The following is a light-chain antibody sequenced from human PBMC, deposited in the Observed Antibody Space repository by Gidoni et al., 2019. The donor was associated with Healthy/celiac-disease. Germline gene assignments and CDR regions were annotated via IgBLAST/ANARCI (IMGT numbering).Light chain of an antibody. CDR3: QQYGSSPQT. CDR1: QSVSSSY. V-gene: IGKV3-20*01. Sequence: EIVLTQSPGTLSSSPGERATLSCRASQSVSSSYLAWYQQKPCQAPRLLIYGASSRATGIPDRFSGSGSGTDFTLTISRLEPEDFAVYYCQQYGSSPQTFGQGTKVEIK. CDR2: GAS. J-gene: IGKJ1*01.